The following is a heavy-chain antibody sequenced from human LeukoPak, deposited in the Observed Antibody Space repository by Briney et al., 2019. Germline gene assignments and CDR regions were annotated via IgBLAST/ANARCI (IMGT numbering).Heavy chain of an antibody. CDR3: ARVGYDFWSGYYNPYYFDY. Sequence: GGSLRLSCAASGFTFSSYWMSWVRQAPGKGLEWVANIKQDGSEKYYVDSVKGRFTISRDNAKNSLYLQMNSLRAEDTAVYYCARVGYDFWSGYYNPYYFDYWGQGTQVTVSS. D-gene: IGHD3-3*01. J-gene: IGHJ4*02. V-gene: IGHV3-7*01. CDR1: GFTFSSYW. CDR2: IKQDGSEK.